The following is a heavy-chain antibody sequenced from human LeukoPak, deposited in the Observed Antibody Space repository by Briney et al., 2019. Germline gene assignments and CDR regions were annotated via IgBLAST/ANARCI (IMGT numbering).Heavy chain of an antibody. J-gene: IGHJ4*01. V-gene: IGHV1-69*05. D-gene: IGHD1-26*01. CDR2: IIPIFGTA. CDR3: AKAKSPVGGTDY. Sequence: ASVKVSCKASGYTFTSYYMHWVRQAPGQGLEWMGGIIPIFGTANYAQKFQGRVTITTDESTSTAYMELSSLRAEDTAVYYCAKAKSPVGGTDYWGQGTLVTVSP. CDR1: GYTFTSYY.